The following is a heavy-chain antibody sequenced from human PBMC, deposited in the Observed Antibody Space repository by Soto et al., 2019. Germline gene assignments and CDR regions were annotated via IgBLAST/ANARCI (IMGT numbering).Heavy chain of an antibody. CDR3: ARGLGFGELLVWFDP. CDR2: IYHSGST. Sequence: QLQLQESGSGRVKPSQTLSLTCAVSGGSISSGGYSWSWIRQPPGKGLEWIGYIYHSGSTYYNPSLKSRVTISVDRSKNQFSLKLSSVTAADTAVYYCARGLGFGELLVWFDPWGQGTLVTVSS. D-gene: IGHD3-10*01. V-gene: IGHV4-30-2*01. CDR1: GGSISSGGYS. J-gene: IGHJ5*02.